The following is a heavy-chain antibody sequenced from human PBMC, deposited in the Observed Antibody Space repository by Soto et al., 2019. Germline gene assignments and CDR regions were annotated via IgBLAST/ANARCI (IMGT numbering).Heavy chain of an antibody. CDR3: ARVWFGESHPHYYYYYYYMDV. CDR1: GYTFTSYG. CDR2: ISAYNGNT. J-gene: IGHJ6*03. V-gene: IGHV1-18*01. D-gene: IGHD3-10*01. Sequence: ASVKVSCKASGYTFTSYGISWVRQAPGQGLEWMGWISAYNGNTNYAQKLQGRVTMTTDTSTSTAYMELRSLRSDDTAVYYCARVWFGESHPHYYYYYYYMDVWSKGTTVTVSS.